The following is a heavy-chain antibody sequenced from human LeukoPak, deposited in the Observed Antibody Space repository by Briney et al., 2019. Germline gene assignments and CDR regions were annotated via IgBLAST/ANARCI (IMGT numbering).Heavy chain of an antibody. CDR2: ISSSSSYI. CDR1: GFTFSSYS. J-gene: IGHJ6*02. D-gene: IGHD2-21*02. V-gene: IGHV3-21*01. Sequence: GGSLRLSCAASGFTFSSYSMNWVRQAPGNGLGWVSSISSSSSYIYYADSVKGRFTISRDNAKNSLYLQMNSLRAEDTAVYYCARDLVVVTGIPGYYYGMDVWGQGTTVTVSS. CDR3: ARDLVVVTGIPGYYYGMDV.